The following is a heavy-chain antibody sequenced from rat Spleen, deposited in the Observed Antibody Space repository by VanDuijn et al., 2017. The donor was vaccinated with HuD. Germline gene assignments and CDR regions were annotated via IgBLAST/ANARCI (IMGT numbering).Heavy chain of an antibody. D-gene: IGHD1-2*01. J-gene: IGHJ4*01. CDR1: GFTFSRYW. Sequence: EVQLAETGGGLVQPGRSLKLSCVASGFTFSRYWMYWVRQAPGKGLEWISSISNDGGTTYYPDSVKGRFTISRDNAENTVYLQMNSLRSEDTATYYCGKDMNYYSSYPFYVMGAWGQGTSVTVSS. CDR2: ISNDGGTT. CDR3: GKDMNYYSSYPFYVMGA. V-gene: IGHV5-58*01.